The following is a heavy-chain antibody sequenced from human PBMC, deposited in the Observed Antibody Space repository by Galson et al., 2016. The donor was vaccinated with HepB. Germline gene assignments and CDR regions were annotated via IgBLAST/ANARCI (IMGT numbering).Heavy chain of an antibody. D-gene: IGHD1/OR15-1a*01. CDR1: GGSMSSFY. CDR2: IYYSGST. CDR3: ARAIDRPGTIDY. V-gene: IGHV4-59*01. J-gene: IGHJ4*02. Sequence: SETLSLTCTVSGGSMSSFYWSWIRQPPGKGLEWIGYIYYSGSTNYNLSLKSRLTISVDTSKNQFSLKLSSVTAADAAVYYCARAIDRPGTIDYWGQGTLVTVSS.